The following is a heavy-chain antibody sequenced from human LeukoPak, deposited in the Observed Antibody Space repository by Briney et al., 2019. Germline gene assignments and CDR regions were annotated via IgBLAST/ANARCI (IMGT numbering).Heavy chain of an antibody. CDR1: GFTFSYYG. CDR3: ARFIAAPYYFDY. V-gene: IGHV3-30*02. D-gene: IGHD6-13*01. J-gene: IGHJ4*02. CDR2: IRFDGHDK. Sequence: GGSLRLSCAASGFTFSYYGFHWVRQAPGKGLEWVSFIRFDGHDKFYAETVKGRFTTSKDTSRNTLYLQMNSLRAEDTAVYYCARFIAAPYYFDYWGRGTLVTVSS.